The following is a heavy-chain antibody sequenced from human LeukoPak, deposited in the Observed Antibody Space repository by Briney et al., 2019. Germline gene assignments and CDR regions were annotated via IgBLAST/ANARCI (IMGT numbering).Heavy chain of an antibody. J-gene: IGHJ4*02. Sequence: GESLKISCKGSGYSFTSYWIGWVRQMPGKGLEWMGIIYPGDSDTRYSPSFQGQVTISADKSISTAYLQWSSLKASDTAMYYGARSQFYASSGYWFDYWGQGTLVTVSS. CDR1: GYSFTSYW. CDR2: IYPGDSDT. V-gene: IGHV5-51*01. D-gene: IGHD3-22*01. CDR3: ARSQFYASSGYWFDY.